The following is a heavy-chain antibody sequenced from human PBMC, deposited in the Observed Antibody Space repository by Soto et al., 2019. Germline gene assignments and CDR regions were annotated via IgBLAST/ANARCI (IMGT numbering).Heavy chain of an antibody. V-gene: IGHV3-23*01. CDR1: GFTYSIYA. D-gene: IGHD5-12*01. J-gene: IGHJ4*02. CDR3: AKEIAVAVATPPEY. Sequence: EVQLLESGGGLVQPGGSLRLSCTASGFTYSIYAMAWVRQAPGKGLEWVSAISGSGGETYYADSVKGRFTISRDNSKNTVYLQMTNLRAEDTALYYCAKEIAVAVATPPEYWGQGTLVTVSS. CDR2: ISGSGGET.